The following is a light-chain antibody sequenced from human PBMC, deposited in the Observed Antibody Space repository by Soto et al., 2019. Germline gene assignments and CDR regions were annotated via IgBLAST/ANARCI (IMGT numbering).Light chain of an antibody. Sequence: IVLTQSPVSLSLSPWERATLSCRASQSINSYLAWYQQKPGQAPRLFIYDASNRATGIPARFSGSGSGTDFTLTISSLEPEDFAVYYCQQRNEWPLTFGQGTRLEIK. CDR2: DAS. CDR1: QSINSY. CDR3: QQRNEWPLT. J-gene: IGKJ5*01. V-gene: IGKV3-11*01.